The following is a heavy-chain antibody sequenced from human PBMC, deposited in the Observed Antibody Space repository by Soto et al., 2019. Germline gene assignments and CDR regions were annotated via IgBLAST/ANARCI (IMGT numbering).Heavy chain of an antibody. CDR1: GYTFTGYD. J-gene: IGHJ4*02. Sequence: QVQLVQSGAEVKKPGASVKVSCKASGYTFTGYDMHWVRQAPGQGLEWMGWINHNSGGTNYEQKSQGSVTMARDTSISTAYMARSRLQSYDTAVYYCAREGALRFLEWLPLFDYWGQGSLVTVAS. CDR3: AREGALRFLEWLPLFDY. V-gene: IGHV1-2*02. CDR2: INHNSGGT. D-gene: IGHD3-3*01.